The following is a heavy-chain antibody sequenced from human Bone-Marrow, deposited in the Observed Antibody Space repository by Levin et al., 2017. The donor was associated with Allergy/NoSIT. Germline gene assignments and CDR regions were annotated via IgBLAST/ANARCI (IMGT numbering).Heavy chain of an antibody. CDR2: ISTSSGTI. D-gene: IGHD1-26*01. CDR1: GFTFRSHS. CDR3: AKDQRAYSGSPDY. J-gene: IGHJ4*02. Sequence: GGSLRLSCAASGFTFRSHSMNWVRQAPGKGLEWVSYISTSSGTIYYAESVKGRFTISRDNARNSLYLQMDSLRAEDTAVYYCAKDQRAYSGSPDYWGQGTLVTVSS. V-gene: IGHV3-48*04.